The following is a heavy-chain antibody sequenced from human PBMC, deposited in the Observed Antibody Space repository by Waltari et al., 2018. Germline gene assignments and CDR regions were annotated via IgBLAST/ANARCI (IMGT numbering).Heavy chain of an antibody. V-gene: IGHV1-69*12. J-gene: IGHJ4*02. CDR2: IIPIFGTA. CDR3: ASRDANWNYADEVPLDY. D-gene: IGHD1-7*01. CDR1: GCTFSSYA. Sequence: QVQLVQSGAEVKKPGSSVKVSCKASGCTFSSYAISWVRQAPGQGLEWMGGIIPIFGTANYAQKFQGRVTITADESTSTAYMELSSLRSEDTAVYYCASRDANWNYADEVPLDYWGQGTLVTVSS.